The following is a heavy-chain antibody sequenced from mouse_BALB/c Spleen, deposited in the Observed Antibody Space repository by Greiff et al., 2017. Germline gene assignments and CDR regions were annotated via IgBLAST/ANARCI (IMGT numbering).Heavy chain of an antibody. D-gene: IGHD2-3*01. Sequence: QVHVKQSGPSLVQPSQSLSITCTVSGFSLTSYGVHWVRQSPGKGLEWLGVIWRGGSTDYNAAFMSRLSITKDNSKSQVFFKMNSLQADDTAIYYCAKGGDGPLAMDYWGQGTSVTVSS. J-gene: IGHJ4*01. V-gene: IGHV2-5-1*01. CDR1: GFSLTSYG. CDR3: AKGGDGPLAMDY. CDR2: IWRGGST.